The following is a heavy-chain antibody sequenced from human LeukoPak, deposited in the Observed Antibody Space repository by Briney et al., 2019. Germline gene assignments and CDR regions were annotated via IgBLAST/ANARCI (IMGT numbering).Heavy chain of an antibody. V-gene: IGHV3-21*01. CDR3: AGAGSSGHYAGS. Sequence: GGSLRLSCAASGFTFSSYSMNWVRQAPGKGLEWVSSISSSSSYIYYADSVRGRFTISRDNAKNSLYLQMNSLRAEDTAVYYCAGAGSSGHYAGSWGQGTLVTVSS. CDR2: ISSSSSYI. D-gene: IGHD3-22*01. CDR1: GFTFSSYS. J-gene: IGHJ4*02.